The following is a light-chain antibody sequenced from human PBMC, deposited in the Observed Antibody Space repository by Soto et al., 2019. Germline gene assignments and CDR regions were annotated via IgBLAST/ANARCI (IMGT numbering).Light chain of an antibody. CDR1: SSNIGAGYD. V-gene: IGLV1-40*01. Sequence: QSVLTQPPSVSGAPGQRVTISCTGSSSNIGAGYDVHWYQQLPGTAPKLLIYGNSNRPSGVPDRFSGSESGTSASLAITGLQAEDEADYYCQSYDSSLSGVVFGGGTKLIV. CDR2: GNS. CDR3: QSYDSSLSGVV. J-gene: IGLJ2*01.